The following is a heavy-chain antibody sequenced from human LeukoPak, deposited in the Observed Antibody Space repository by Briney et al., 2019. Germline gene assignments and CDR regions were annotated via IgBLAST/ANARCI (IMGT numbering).Heavy chain of an antibody. Sequence: GGSLRLSCAASGFTFSSYAMSWVRQAPGQGLEWVSAISGSGGSTYYADSVKGRFTISRDNSKNTLYLKMNSLRAEDTAVYYCAKLLAAADKAGDAFDICGQGTMVTVSS. CDR2: ISGSGGST. V-gene: IGHV3-23*01. CDR1: GFTFSSYA. CDR3: AKLLAAADKAGDAFDI. J-gene: IGHJ3*02. D-gene: IGHD6-13*01.